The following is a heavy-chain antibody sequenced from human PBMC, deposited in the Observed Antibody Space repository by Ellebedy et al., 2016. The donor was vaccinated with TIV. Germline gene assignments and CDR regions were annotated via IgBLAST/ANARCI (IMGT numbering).Heavy chain of an antibody. CDR1: GLVVRSSY. D-gene: IGHD1-26*01. V-gene: IGHV3-66*01. J-gene: IGHJ5*02. Sequence: GGSLRLXXAASGLVVRSSYVSWVRQAPGKGLEWVSIIYPGGYTHYTDSVKGRFTISRDNSKNTLYLQMNSLRAEDTAVYYCASGVGRTWFNPWGQGTLVTVSS. CDR2: IYPGGYT. CDR3: ASGVGRTWFNP.